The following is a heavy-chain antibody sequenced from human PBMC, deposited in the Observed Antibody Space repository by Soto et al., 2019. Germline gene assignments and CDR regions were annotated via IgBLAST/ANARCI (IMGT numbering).Heavy chain of an antibody. CDR2: IYHSGST. J-gene: IGHJ6*02. V-gene: IGHV4-4*02. D-gene: IGHD3-22*01. Sequence: SETLSLTCAVSGGSISSSNWWIWVRQPPGKGLEWIGEIYHSGSTNYNPSLKSRVTISVDKSKNQFSLKLSSVTAADTAVYYCARSPDSSGYYPRWYYYGMDVWGQGTTVT. CDR3: ARSPDSSGYYPRWYYYGMDV. CDR1: GGSISSSNW.